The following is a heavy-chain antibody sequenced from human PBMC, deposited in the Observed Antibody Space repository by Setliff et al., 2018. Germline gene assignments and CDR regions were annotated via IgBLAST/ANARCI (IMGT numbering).Heavy chain of an antibody. CDR1: GFTFRDYG. Sequence: PGGSLRLSCAASGFTFRDYGMHWVRQAPGKGLEWVAVIWFDGSNKYYADSLKGRFTISRDNSKNTLYLQMNSLRAEDTAVYYCAKNHLAGTPHVYFDYWGQGTLVTVSS. CDR2: IWFDGSNK. J-gene: IGHJ4*02. V-gene: IGHV3-33*06. D-gene: IGHD6-19*01. CDR3: AKNHLAGTPHVYFDY.